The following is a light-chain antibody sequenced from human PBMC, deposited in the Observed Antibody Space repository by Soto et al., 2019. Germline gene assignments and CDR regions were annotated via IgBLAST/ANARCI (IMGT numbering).Light chain of an antibody. CDR1: QSVLYSSNNKNY. Sequence: DIVMTQSPDSLAVSLGERATINCKSSQSVLYSSNNKNYLAWYQQKPGQPPKLLIYWASTRESGVPDRFSGSGSGTYFTLTISSLQAEEVAVYYCQQYYSTPLTFGQGTKVEIK. V-gene: IGKV4-1*01. CDR2: WAS. J-gene: IGKJ1*01. CDR3: QQYYSTPLT.